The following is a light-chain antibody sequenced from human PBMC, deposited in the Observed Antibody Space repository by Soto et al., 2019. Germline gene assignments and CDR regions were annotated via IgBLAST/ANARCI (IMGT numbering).Light chain of an antibody. V-gene: IGKV1-5*03. CDR2: KAS. CDR1: QTISSW. CDR3: QHYNSYSEA. J-gene: IGKJ4*02. Sequence: DIQMTQSPSTLSGSVGDRVTITCRASQTISSWLAWYQQKPGKAPKLPIYKASTLKSGVPSRFSGSGSGTEFTLTISSLQPDDFATYYCQHYNSYSEACGGGTKGDLK.